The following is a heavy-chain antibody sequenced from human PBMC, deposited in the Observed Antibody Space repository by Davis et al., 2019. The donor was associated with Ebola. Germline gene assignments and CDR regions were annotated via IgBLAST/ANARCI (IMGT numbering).Heavy chain of an antibody. CDR1: GGSISSGGYS. D-gene: IGHD5-18*01. Sequence: SETLSLTCAVSGGSISSGGYSWSWIRQPPGKGLEWIGEINHSGSTNYNPSLKSRVTISVDTSKNQFSLKLSSVTAADTAVYYCARGRGGYSYGRSLYYYYGMDVWGKGTTVTVSS. CDR3: ARGRGGYSYGRSLYYYYGMDV. J-gene: IGHJ6*04. V-gene: IGHV4-34*01. CDR2: INHSGST.